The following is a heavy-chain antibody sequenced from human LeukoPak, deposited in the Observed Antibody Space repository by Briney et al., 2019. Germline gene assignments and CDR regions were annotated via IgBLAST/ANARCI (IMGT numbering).Heavy chain of an antibody. CDR2: IYTSGST. CDR1: GGSISGYN. Sequence: SETLSLTCTVSGGSISGYNWSWIRQPAGKGLEWIGRIYTSGSTNYNPSLKSRVSISVVPSKNQFSLKLSSVTAADTAVYYCACLTTADAFDIWGQGTMVTVSS. J-gene: IGHJ3*02. V-gene: IGHV4-4*07. D-gene: IGHD3-22*01. CDR3: ACLTTADAFDI.